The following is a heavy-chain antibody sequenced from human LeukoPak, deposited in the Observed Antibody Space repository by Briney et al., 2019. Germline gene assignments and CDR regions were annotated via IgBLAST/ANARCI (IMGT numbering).Heavy chain of an antibody. J-gene: IGHJ6*02. V-gene: IGHV1-69*04. CDR3: ARDHGYCSSTSCEYYYYGMDV. CDR1: GGTFSSYT. CDR2: IIPILGIA. D-gene: IGHD2-2*01. Sequence: SVKVSCKASGGTFSSYTISWVRQAPGQGLEWMGRIIPILGIANYAQKFQDRVTITADKSTSTAYMELSSLRSEDTAVYYCARDHGYCSSTSCEYYYYGMDVWGQGTTVTVSS.